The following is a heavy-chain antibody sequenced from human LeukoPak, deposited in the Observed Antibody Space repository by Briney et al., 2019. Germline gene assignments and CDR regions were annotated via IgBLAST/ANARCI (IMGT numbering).Heavy chain of an antibody. Sequence: GGSLRLSCAASGFAFSIYSMNWVRQAPGKGLEWVSYISSSSSTIYYADSVKGRFTISRDNAKKSLYRVMNSLRAEDTAVYYCARQLELQDWGQGTLVTVSS. V-gene: IGHV3-48*04. CDR1: GFAFSIYS. J-gene: IGHJ4*02. CDR2: ISSSSSTI. D-gene: IGHD1-7*01. CDR3: ARQLELQD.